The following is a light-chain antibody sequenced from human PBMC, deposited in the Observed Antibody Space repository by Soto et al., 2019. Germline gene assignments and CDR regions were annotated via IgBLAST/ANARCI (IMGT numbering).Light chain of an antibody. J-gene: IGKJ1*01. Sequence: EIVMTQSPATLSMSPGERATLSCRASQSVSSNLAWYQQKPGQAPMLLIYGASTRATGIPARFSGSESGTEFTVTVSSLQSEDFAVYYCQQYNNWPTWKFGQGTKVEI. CDR1: QSVSSN. CDR3: QQYNNWPTWK. CDR2: GAS. V-gene: IGKV3-15*01.